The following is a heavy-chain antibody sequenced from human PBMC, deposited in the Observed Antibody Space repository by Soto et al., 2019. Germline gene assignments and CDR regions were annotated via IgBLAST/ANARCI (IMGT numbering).Heavy chain of an antibody. CDR1: GFTFSSYG. V-gene: IGHV3-30*18. J-gene: IGHJ4*02. Sequence: ESGGGVVQPGRSLRLSCAASGFTFSSYGMHWVRQAPGKGLEWVAVISYDGGNKYHADSVKGRFTISRDNSKNTLYLQMNSLRAEDTAVYYCAKDLSVGAADYYFDSWGQGTLVTVSS. D-gene: IGHD1-26*01. CDR2: ISYDGGNK. CDR3: AKDLSVGAADYYFDS.